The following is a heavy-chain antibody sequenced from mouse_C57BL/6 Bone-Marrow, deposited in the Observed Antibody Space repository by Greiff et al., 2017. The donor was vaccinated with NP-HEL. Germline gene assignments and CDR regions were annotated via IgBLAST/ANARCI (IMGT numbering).Heavy chain of an antibody. Sequence: QVQLKESGAELVRPGTSVKMSCKASGYTFTNYWIGWAKQRPGHGLEWIGDIYPGGGYTNYNEKFKGKATLTADKSSSTAYMQFSSLTSEDSAIYYCARHYYGSSLAWFAYWGQGTLVTVSA. V-gene: IGHV1-63*01. J-gene: IGHJ3*01. CDR1: GYTFTNYW. CDR3: ARHYYGSSLAWFAY. CDR2: IYPGGGYT. D-gene: IGHD1-1*01.